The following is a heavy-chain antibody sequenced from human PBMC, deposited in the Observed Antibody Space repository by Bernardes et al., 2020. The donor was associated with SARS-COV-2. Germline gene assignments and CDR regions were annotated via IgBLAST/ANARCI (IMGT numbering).Heavy chain of an antibody. CDR1: GYTFPNYD. D-gene: IGHD1-26*01. Sequence: ASVKVSCKASGYTFPNYDISWVRQAPGQGLEWMGWISVNNGNIKYAQKLQGRVTMTTDTSTSTAYMELRSLRSDDTAVYYCARDEWEQRGGFDHWGQGTLVTVSS. CDR2: ISVNNGNI. J-gene: IGHJ4*02. CDR3: ARDEWEQRGGFDH. V-gene: IGHV1-18*01.